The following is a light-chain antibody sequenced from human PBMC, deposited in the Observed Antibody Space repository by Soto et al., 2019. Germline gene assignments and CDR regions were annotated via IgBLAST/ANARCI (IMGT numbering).Light chain of an antibody. J-gene: IGKJ3*01. CDR1: QGISNY. V-gene: IGKV1-27*01. CDR3: QKYNSAPLFT. CDR2: AAS. Sequence: DIQMTQSPSSLSASVGDRVTITCRASQGISNYLAWYQQKPGKVPKLLIYAASTLQSGVPSRFCGGGSGTDFTLTISSLQPEDVATYYCQKYNSAPLFTFGPETKVDIK.